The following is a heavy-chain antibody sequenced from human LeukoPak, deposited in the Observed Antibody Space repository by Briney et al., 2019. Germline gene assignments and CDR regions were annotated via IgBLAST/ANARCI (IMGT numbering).Heavy chain of an antibody. Sequence: EASVKVSCKASGYTFTSYGISWVRQAPGQGLEWMGRIIPILGIANYAQKFQGRVTITADKSTSTAYMELSSLRSEDTAVYYCARIPDYGDYENWFDPWGQGTLVTVSS. CDR1: GYTFTSYG. V-gene: IGHV1-69*04. D-gene: IGHD4-17*01. CDR3: ARIPDYGDYENWFDP. J-gene: IGHJ5*02. CDR2: IIPILGIA.